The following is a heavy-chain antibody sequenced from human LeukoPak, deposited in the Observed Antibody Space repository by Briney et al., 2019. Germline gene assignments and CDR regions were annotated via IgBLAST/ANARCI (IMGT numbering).Heavy chain of an antibody. J-gene: IGHJ6*02. Sequence: ASVKVSCKVSGYTLTELSMHWVRPAPGKGLEWRGGFDPEDGETIYAQKFQGRVTMTEDTSTDTAYMELSSLRSEDTAVYYCATDGSRSPTTTFYYGMDVWGQGTTVTVSS. CDR3: ATDGSRSPTTTFYYGMDV. CDR1: GYTLTELS. D-gene: IGHD2/OR15-2a*01. CDR2: FDPEDGET. V-gene: IGHV1-24*01.